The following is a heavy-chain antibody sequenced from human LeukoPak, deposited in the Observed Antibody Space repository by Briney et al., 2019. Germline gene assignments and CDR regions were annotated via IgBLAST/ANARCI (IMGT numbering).Heavy chain of an antibody. Sequence: SQTLSLTFTVSGGSISSYYWGWIRQPPGKGLEWIGYIYYSGSTNYKPSLKSRVTISVGTSKNQFSLKLSSVTAPDTAVYYCARLGSSWFDPWGQGTLVTVSS. CDR1: GGSISSYY. CDR3: ARLGSSWFDP. D-gene: IGHD6-13*01. CDR2: IYYSGST. V-gene: IGHV4-59*08. J-gene: IGHJ5*02.